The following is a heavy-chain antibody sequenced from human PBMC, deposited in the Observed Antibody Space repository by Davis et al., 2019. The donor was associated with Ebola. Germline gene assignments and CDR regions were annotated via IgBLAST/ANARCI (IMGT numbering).Heavy chain of an antibody. CDR1: GGSISSSSYY. CDR3: ARGNWVPPYYYYYGMDV. Sequence: MPGGSLRLSCTVSGGSISSSSYYWGWIRQPPGKGLEWIGSIYYSGSTYYNPSLKSRVTISVDTSKNQFSLKLSSVTAADTAVYYCARGNWVPPYYYYYGMDVWGQGTTVTVSS. D-gene: IGHD7-27*01. CDR2: IYYSGST. V-gene: IGHV4-39*07. J-gene: IGHJ6*02.